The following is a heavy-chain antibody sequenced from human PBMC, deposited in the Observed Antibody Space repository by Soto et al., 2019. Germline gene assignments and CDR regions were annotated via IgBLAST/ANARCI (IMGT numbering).Heavy chain of an antibody. CDR2: IYHSGST. V-gene: IGHV4-4*02. Sequence: SETLCLTCAVSGGSISSSNWWSWVRQPPGKGLEWIGEIYHSGSTNYNPSLKSRVTISVDKSKNQFSLKLSPVTAADTAVYYCAARKYYYGSGSSYYYYGMDVWGQGTTVTFS. CDR3: AARKYYYGSGSSYYYYGMDV. CDR1: GGSISSSNW. J-gene: IGHJ6*02. D-gene: IGHD3-10*01.